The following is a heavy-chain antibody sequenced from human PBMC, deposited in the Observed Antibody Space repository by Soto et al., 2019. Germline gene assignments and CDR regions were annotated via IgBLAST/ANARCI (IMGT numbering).Heavy chain of an antibody. CDR2: IYWDDAK. V-gene: IGHV2-5*02. CDR1: GFSLSTSGVG. D-gene: IGHD2-2*01. Sequence: QITLKESGPTLVKPTQTLTLICTFSGFSLSTSGVGVGWIRQPPGKALEWLALIYWDDAKRYSPSLKSRLTITKDTTKSQVVLTMSNTDPVDTATYYRAHSLIPSWRSRGAFDYWGQGTLVSVSS. CDR3: AHSLIPSWRSRGAFDY. J-gene: IGHJ4*02.